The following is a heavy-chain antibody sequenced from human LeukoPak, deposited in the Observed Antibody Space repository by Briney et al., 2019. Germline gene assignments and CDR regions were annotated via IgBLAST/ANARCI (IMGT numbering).Heavy chain of an antibody. V-gene: IGHV3-7*01. D-gene: IGHD6-6*01. J-gene: IGHJ4*02. CDR1: GFTFSDYW. CDR3: ARRGGSSSRRSPIDY. Sequence: GGSLRLSCAASGFTFSDYWMTWVRQAPGKGPEWVANIKQDGSEKYYVDSVRGRFTISRDNAKNSPFMQMNSLRVEDTAVYYCARRGGSSSRRSPIDYWGQGTLVTVSS. CDR2: IKQDGSEK.